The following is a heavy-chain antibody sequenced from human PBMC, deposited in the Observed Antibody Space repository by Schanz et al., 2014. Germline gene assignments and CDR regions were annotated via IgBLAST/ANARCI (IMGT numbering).Heavy chain of an antibody. D-gene: IGHD6-19*01. CDR3: AKCIGWYGRCAFDI. J-gene: IGHJ3*02. V-gene: IGHV3-48*01. CDR1: GFTFSYYS. Sequence: VQLVESGGGLVQPGGSLRLSCAASGFTFSYYSLNWVRQAPGKGLEWLSYTKAGGRDIHYADSVKGRFTISRDEVKHSVYLQMNSLRTEDTAVYYCAKCIGWYGRCAFDIWGQGTMVTVSS. CDR2: TKAGGRDI.